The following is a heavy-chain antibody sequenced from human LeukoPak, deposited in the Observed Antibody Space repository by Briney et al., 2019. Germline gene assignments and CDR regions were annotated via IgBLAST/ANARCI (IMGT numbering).Heavy chain of an antibody. Sequence: GEPLKISCKGSGSSFTNFWIGWVRQMPGKGLEWMGIIYPTDSDPQYSPSFQGQLTISVDKSISTAYLQWSSLKASVTARYYCARLMLYYCWDWGEETLVSVST. CDR3: ARLMLYYCWD. J-gene: IGHJ4*02. CDR1: GSSFTNFW. V-gene: IGHV5-51*01. D-gene: IGHD2-8*01. CDR2: IYPTDSDP.